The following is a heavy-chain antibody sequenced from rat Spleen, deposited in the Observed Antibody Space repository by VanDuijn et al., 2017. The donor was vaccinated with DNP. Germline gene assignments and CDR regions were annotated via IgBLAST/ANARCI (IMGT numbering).Heavy chain of an antibody. CDR3: TRHEYYFDY. Sequence: QVQLKESGPGLVQPSQTLSLTCTVCGFSCVSYRGSWVWVAPWESLVWIGSIWAAGGTNYNSAVQSRLSISRDTSKSQVFLEMHSLQPEDTGTYYCTRHEYYFDYWGQGVMVTVSS. V-gene: IGHV2-72*01. CDR1: GFSCVSYR. CDR2: IWAAGGT. J-gene: IGHJ2*01.